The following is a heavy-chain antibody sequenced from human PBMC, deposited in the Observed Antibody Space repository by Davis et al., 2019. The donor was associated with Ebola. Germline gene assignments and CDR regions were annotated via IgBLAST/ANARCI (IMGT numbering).Heavy chain of an antibody. V-gene: IGHV1-18*01. D-gene: IGHD4-11*01. Sequence: ASVTVSCKASGYTLTSYGISWVRQAPAQGLEWMGWINAGNGNTKYLHKLQGRVTMTTDTPTSTAYMELRSLRSDDTAVYYCERVGVTVHTPYYYDGMDVWGQGTTVTVSS. J-gene: IGHJ6*02. CDR2: INAGNGNT. CDR3: ERVGVTVHTPYYYDGMDV. CDR1: GYTLTSYG.